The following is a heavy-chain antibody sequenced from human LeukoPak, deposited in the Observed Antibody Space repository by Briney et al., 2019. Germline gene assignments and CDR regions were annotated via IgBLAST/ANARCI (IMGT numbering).Heavy chain of an antibody. V-gene: IGHV1-18*01. J-gene: IGHJ4*02. CDR3: ARPAGFWSGYYRGYYFDY. CDR1: GYTLTSYG. CDR2: ISAYNGNT. D-gene: IGHD3-3*01. Sequence: ASVKVSCKASGYTLTSYGISWVRQAPGQGLEWMGWISAYNGNTNYAQKLQGRVTMTTDTSTSTAYMELRSLRSDDTAVYYCARPAGFWSGYYRGYYFDYWGQGTLVTVSS.